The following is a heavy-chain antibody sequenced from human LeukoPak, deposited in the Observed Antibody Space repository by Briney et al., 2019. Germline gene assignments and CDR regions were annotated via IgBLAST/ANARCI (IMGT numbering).Heavy chain of an antibody. D-gene: IGHD6-19*01. J-gene: IGHJ4*02. CDR1: GFTFSSYW. Sequence: PGGSLRLSCAASGFTFSSYWMSWVRQAPGKGLEWVSNIKQDGSEKYYVDSVKGRFTISRDNAKNSLYLQMNSLRAEDTAVYYCARGGVAVAGTWEYWGQGTLVTVSS. V-gene: IGHV3-7*01. CDR3: ARGGVAVAGTWEY. CDR2: IKQDGSEK.